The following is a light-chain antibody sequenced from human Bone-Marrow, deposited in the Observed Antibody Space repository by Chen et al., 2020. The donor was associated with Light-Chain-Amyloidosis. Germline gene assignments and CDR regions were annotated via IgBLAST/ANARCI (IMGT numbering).Light chain of an antibody. CDR3: MQGTHWPWT. Sequence: DVVLTQSPLSLPVTLGQPASISCRSSQSLVYSDGHSYLNWFQQRPGQSPRRLIYKASTRDSGVPDRFSASGSGTDFTLMISRVEADDVGVYYCMQGTHWPWTFGQGTKVEI. CDR2: KAS. V-gene: IGKV2-30*01. CDR1: QSLVYSDGHSY. J-gene: IGKJ1*01.